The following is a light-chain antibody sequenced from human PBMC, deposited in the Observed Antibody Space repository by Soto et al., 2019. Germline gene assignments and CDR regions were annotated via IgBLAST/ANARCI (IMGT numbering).Light chain of an antibody. CDR1: QSVDNW. CDR2: DAF. J-gene: IGKJ1*01. CDR3: QQYDSPPPT. V-gene: IGKV1-5*01. Sequence: DIQMTQSPPTLSASVGDRVTITCRASQSVDNWLAWYQQKPGKAPELLIYDAFSLESGVSSRFSGSRSGTEFALTISSLQPDDSATYYCQQYDSPPPTFGQGTKVEVK.